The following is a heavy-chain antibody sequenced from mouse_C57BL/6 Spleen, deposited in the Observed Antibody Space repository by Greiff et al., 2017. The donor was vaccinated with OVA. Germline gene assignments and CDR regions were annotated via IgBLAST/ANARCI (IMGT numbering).Heavy chain of an antibody. D-gene: IGHD1-1*01. V-gene: IGHV1-55*01. Sequence: VQLQQPGAELVKPGASVKMSCKASGYTFTSYWITWVKQRPGQGLEWIGDIYPGSGSTNYNEKFKSKATLTVDTSSSTAYMQLSSLTSEDSAVYYCARGKLRYWYFDVWGTGTTVTVSS. CDR3: ARGKLRYWYFDV. J-gene: IGHJ1*03. CDR1: GYTFTSYW. CDR2: IYPGSGST.